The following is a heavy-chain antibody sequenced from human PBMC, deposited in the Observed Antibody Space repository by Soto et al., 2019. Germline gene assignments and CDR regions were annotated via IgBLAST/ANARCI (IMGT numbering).Heavy chain of an antibody. D-gene: IGHD6-19*01. CDR2: IYHSGST. Sequence: QLQLQESGSRLVKASQTLSLTCAVSGGSISSGGFSCNWIRQPPGKSLEWIGYIYHSGSTYFNPSLKSRVTMSVDRSTNQFSLKLSSVTAADTAVYYCASRVSDYFDYWGQGTPVTVSS. CDR1: GGSISSGGFS. V-gene: IGHV4-30-2*01. CDR3: ASRVSDYFDY. J-gene: IGHJ4*02.